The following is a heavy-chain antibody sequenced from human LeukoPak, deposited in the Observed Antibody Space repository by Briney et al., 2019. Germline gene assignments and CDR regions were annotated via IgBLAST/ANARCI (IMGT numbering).Heavy chain of an antibody. J-gene: IGHJ4*02. CDR2: IKQDGSEK. V-gene: IGHV3-7*01. D-gene: IGHD4-23*01. Sequence: GGSLRLSCVASGFTFSDYYMSWVRQPPGKGVEWVANIKQDGSEKYYVDSVKGRFTISRDNAKNSLFLQMNSLRAEDTAVYYCAREVTPYYWGQGTLVTVSS. CDR1: GFTFSDYY. CDR3: AREVTPYY.